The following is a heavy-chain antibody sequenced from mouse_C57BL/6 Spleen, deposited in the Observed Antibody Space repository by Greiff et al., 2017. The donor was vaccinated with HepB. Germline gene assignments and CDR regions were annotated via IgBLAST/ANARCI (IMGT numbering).Heavy chain of an antibody. CDR2: IDPETGGT. V-gene: IGHV1-15*01. CDR1: GYTFTDYE. J-gene: IGHJ2*01. Sequence: VQLQESGAELVRPGASVTLSCKASGYTFTDYEMHWVKQTPVHGLEWIGAIDPETGGTAYNQKFKGKAILTADKSSSTAYMELRSLTSEDSAVYYCTLIYDGFPGYWGQGTTLTVSS. CDR3: TLIYDGFPGY. D-gene: IGHD2-3*01.